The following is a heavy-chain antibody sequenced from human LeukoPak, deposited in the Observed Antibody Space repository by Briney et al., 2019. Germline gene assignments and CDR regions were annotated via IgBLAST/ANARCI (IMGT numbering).Heavy chain of an antibody. CDR1: GFTVSSNY. J-gene: IGHJ4*02. CDR2: ISGSGGST. D-gene: IGHD6-19*01. CDR3: AKAGGWRNYFDY. V-gene: IGHV3-23*01. Sequence: PGGSLRLSCAASGFTVSSNYMSWVRQAPGKGLEWVSAISGSGGSTYYADSVKGRFTISRDNSKNTLYLQMNSLRAEDTAVYYCAKAGGWRNYFDYWGQGTLVTVSS.